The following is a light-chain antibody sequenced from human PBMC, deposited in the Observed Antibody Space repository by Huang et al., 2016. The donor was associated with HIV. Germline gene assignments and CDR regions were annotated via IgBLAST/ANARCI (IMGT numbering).Light chain of an antibody. Sequence: ESATLSCRSSQRVVKNLAWYKQKPGQAPKRLIYGSSTRAACIPARCSGSGSGTDFTLTISSLQSEDFAVYYCQQYNTSPRTFGQGTKVEV. J-gene: IGKJ1*01. CDR3: QQYNTSPRT. V-gene: IGKV3-15*01. CDR2: GSS. CDR1: QRVVKN.